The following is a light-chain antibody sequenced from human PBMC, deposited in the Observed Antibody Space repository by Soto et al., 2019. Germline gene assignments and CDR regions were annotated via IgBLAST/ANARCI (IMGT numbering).Light chain of an antibody. Sequence: QSALTQPASVSGSPGQSITIACTGTNTDVGGYNYVSWYQQHPMKAPKLIIYEVTKRPSGVSGRFSGSKSANTASLTVSGLQAEDEADYYCNSYTSTNTYVFGTGTKVTVL. CDR3: NSYTSTNTYV. CDR1: NTDVGGYNY. J-gene: IGLJ1*01. V-gene: IGLV2-14*01. CDR2: EVT.